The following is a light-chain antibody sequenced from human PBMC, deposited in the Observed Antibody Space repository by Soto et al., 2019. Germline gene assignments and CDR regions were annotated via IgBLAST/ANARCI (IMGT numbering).Light chain of an antibody. CDR3: QQFGNSPWT. Sequence: EIVMTQSPATLSVSPGERATLSCRASQSVSSYLAWYQQKPGQAPRLLIYDASTRATGIPARFSGSGSGRDFTLTISRLEPEDFAVYFCQQFGNSPWTFGQGTKVDIK. CDR1: QSVSSY. J-gene: IGKJ1*01. V-gene: IGKV3-15*01. CDR2: DAS.